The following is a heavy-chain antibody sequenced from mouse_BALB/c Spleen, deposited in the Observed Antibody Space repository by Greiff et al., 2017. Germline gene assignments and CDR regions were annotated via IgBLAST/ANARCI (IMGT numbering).Heavy chain of an antibody. Sequence: VQLQQSGAELARPGASVKLSCKASGYTFTDYYINWVKQRTGQGLEWIGEIYPGSGNTYYNEKFKGKATLTADKSSSTAYMQLSSLTSEDSAVYFCARAEATTAGGDYWGQGTTLTVSA. CDR3: ARAEATTAGGDY. CDR1: GYTFTDYY. V-gene: IGHV1-77*01. CDR2: IYPGSGNT. D-gene: IGHD1-2*01. J-gene: IGHJ2*01.